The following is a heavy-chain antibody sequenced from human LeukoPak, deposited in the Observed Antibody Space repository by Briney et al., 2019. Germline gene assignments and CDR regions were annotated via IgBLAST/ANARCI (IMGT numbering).Heavy chain of an antibody. V-gene: IGHV4-59*01. CDR3: ARGRYSQGYYFAY. CDR2: IYYSGST. D-gene: IGHD5-18*01. J-gene: IGHJ4*02. Sequence: SETLSLTCTVSGGSIISYYWSWIRQPPGKGLEWIGYIYYSGSTNYNPSLKSRVTISVDTSKNQFSLKLSSVTAADTAVYYCARGRYSQGYYFAYWGRATLVTVSS. CDR1: GGSIISYY.